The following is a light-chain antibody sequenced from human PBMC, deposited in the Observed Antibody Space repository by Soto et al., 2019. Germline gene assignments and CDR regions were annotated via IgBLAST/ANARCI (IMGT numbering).Light chain of an antibody. J-gene: IGKJ1*01. CDR1: QSVSSNF. CDR3: QQYNSYWT. V-gene: IGKV3-20*01. Sequence: EIVLTQPPGTLSLSPGERATLSCRASQSVSSNFLAWYQEKLGQAPRLLIYGASKRATGIPDRFSGSGSGTEFTLTISSLQPDDFATYYCQQYNSYWTFGQGTKVDIK. CDR2: GAS.